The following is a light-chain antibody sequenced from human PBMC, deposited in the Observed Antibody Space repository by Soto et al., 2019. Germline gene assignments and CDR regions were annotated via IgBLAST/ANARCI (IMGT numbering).Light chain of an antibody. CDR3: QQYYTTPYT. Sequence: DIVMTQSPDYLAVSLGERATIHCQSSQSVFYSSDNRNNLTWYQQKPGQPPKLLIYGASIRESGVPDRFSGSGSGTDFTLATSSLQAEDVAVYYCQQYYTTPYTFGQGTKLQIK. CDR2: GAS. V-gene: IGKV4-1*01. CDR1: QSVFYSSDNRNN. J-gene: IGKJ2*01.